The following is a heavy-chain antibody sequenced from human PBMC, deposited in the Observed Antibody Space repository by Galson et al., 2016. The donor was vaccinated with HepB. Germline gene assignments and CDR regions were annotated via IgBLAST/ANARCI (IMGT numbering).Heavy chain of an antibody. Sequence: TLSLTCTVSGGSITNGGFYWAWIRQPAGKGLEWIGQIYTSGITHYKPSLNSRVTISLDTSKNQLSLNLRSVTAADTAIYYCARGAVVVTDVYYYAMDVWGKGTTVIISS. CDR1: GGSITNGGFY. V-gene: IGHV4-61*09. CDR3: ARGAVVVTDVYYYAMDV. D-gene: IGHD2-21*02. CDR2: IYTSGIT. J-gene: IGHJ6*04.